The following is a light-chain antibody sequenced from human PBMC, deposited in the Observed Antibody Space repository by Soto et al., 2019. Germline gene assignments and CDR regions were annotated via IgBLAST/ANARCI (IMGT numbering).Light chain of an antibody. CDR2: DVS. CDR1: SNDVGVYNY. CDR3: AAWDDSLSGRV. Sequence: QSALTQPRSVSGSPGQSVSISCTGTSNDVGVYNYVSWYQQHPGKAPKVMIYDVSKRPSGVPDRFSGSKSGNTASLTISGLQSEDEADYYCAAWDDSLSGRVFGGGTKVTVL. V-gene: IGLV2-11*01. J-gene: IGLJ3*02.